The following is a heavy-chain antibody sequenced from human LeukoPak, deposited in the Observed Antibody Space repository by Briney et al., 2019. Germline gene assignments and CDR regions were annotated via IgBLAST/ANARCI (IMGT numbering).Heavy chain of an antibody. CDR2: ISAYNGST. CDR1: GYTFTSYG. J-gene: IGHJ4*02. Sequence: ASVKVSCKASGYTFTSYGISWVRQAPGQGLEWMGWISAYNGSTNYAQKLQGRVTMTTDTSTSTAYMELRSLRSEDTAVYYCATGIYGYSYGPFDYWGQGTLVTVSS. D-gene: IGHD5-18*01. V-gene: IGHV1-18*01. CDR3: ATGIYGYSYGPFDY.